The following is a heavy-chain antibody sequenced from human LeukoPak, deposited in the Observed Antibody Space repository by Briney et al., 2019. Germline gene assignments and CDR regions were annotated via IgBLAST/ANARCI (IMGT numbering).Heavy chain of an antibody. CDR1: GYTLTELS. CDR3: ALGLYDSSGYWSDDAFDI. V-gene: IGHV1-24*01. Sequence: ASVKVSCKVSGYTLTELSMHWVRQAPGKGLEWMGGFDPEDGETIYAQKFQGRVTMTEDTSTDTAYMELSSLRSEDTTVYYCALGLYDSSGYWSDDAFDISGQGTMVTVSS. CDR2: FDPEDGET. D-gene: IGHD3-22*01. J-gene: IGHJ3*02.